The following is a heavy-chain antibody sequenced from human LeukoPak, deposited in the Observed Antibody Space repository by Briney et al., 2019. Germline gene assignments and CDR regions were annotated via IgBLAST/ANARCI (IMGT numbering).Heavy chain of an antibody. CDR3: ARAGSAYTAAALDY. CDR2: IIPIFGTA. D-gene: IGHD6-13*01. CDR1: GGTFSIYA. V-gene: IGHV1-69*13. J-gene: IGHJ4*02. Sequence: GASVNVSCKACGGTFSIYAISWVRQARGQGLEWMGGIIPIFGTANYAQKFQGRVTITADESTSTAYMELSSLRSEDTAVYYCARAGSAYTAAALDYWGQGTLVTVSS.